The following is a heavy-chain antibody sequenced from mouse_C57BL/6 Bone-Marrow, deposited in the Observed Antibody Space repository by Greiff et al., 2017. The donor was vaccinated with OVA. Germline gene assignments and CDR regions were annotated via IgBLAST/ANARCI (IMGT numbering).Heavy chain of an antibody. CDR2: IWRGGST. CDR3: AKRGSYGWFAY. V-gene: IGHV2-5*01. J-gene: IGHJ3*01. D-gene: IGHD1-1*02. Sequence: VKLQESGPGLVQPSQSLSITCTVSGFSLTSYGVHWVRQSPGKGLEWLGVIWRGGSTDYNAAFMSRLSITKDNTKSHVFFKMNSLQADDTAIYYCAKRGSYGWFAYWGQGTLVTVSA. CDR1: GFSLTSYG.